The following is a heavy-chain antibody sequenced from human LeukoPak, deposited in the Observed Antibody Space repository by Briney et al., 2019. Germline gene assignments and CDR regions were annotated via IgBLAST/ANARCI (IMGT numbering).Heavy chain of an antibody. Sequence: PGGSLRLSCAASGFVFSTCWMTWVRQARGKGLEWVANMKADGSEIHYVDSVKGRFTISRDNARNLLYLQMNSLRPEDTAVYYCARPAYTAAYDLWGQGTMVTVSS. CDR2: MKADGSEI. CDR3: ARPAYTAAYDL. J-gene: IGHJ3*01. CDR1: GFVFSTCW. V-gene: IGHV3-7*01. D-gene: IGHD3-16*01.